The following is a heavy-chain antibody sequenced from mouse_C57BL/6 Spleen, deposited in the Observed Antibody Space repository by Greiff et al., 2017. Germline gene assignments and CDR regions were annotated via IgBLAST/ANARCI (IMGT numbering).Heavy chain of an antibody. CDR3: VRPDYYGSSYGYAMDY. J-gene: IGHJ4*01. CDR2: IRSKSSNYAT. Sequence: EVQVVESGGGLVQPKGSLKLSCAASGFTFNTYAMHWVRQAPGKGLEWVARIRSKSSNYATYYADSVKDRFTISRDDSQSMLYLQMNNLKTEDTAMYYCVRPDYYGSSYGYAMDYWGQGTSVTVSS. V-gene: IGHV10-3*01. CDR1: GFTFNTYA. D-gene: IGHD1-1*01.